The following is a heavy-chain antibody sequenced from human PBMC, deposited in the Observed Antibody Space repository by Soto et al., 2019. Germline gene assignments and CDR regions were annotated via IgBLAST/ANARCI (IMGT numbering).Heavy chain of an antibody. D-gene: IGHD3-22*01. CDR3: ARDGIYYDSSVYSLRPPDY. V-gene: IGHV1-18*04. J-gene: IGHJ4*02. CDR1: GYTFTSYG. Sequence: ASVNVSCKASGYTFTSYGISWVRQAPGQGLEWMGWISAYNGNTNYAQKLQGRVTMTTDTSTSTAYMELRSLRSDDTAVYYCARDGIYYDSSVYSLRPPDYWAQGPLVTVSS. CDR2: ISAYNGNT.